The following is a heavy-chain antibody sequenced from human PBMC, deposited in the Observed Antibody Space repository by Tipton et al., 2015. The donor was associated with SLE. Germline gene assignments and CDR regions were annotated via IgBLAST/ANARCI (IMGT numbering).Heavy chain of an antibody. CDR3: ARGPIEAYYFYYIDV. CDR1: GGSFSGYY. J-gene: IGHJ6*03. D-gene: IGHD5-12*01. Sequence: TLSLTCAVYGGSFSGYYWTWIRQPPGKGLEWIGDINHSGSTNYNPSLKSRVTISVDMSKNQFSLKLSPMTAADTAIYYCARGPIEAYYFYYIDVWGKGTTVTVSS. CDR2: INHSGST. V-gene: IGHV4-34*01.